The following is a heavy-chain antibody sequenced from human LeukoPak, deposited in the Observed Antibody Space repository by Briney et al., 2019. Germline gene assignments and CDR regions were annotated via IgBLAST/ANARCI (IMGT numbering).Heavy chain of an antibody. CDR1: GFSFSRYW. J-gene: IGHJ4*02. Sequence: PGWSLRLPCAASGFSFSRYWMSWVRQTPGKGLEWVANINQDGSDKYYVDSVRGRFTISRDNAKNSLYLQMNSLRAEDTAVYYCARARASYYDSSGYWGYFDYWGQGTLVTVSS. D-gene: IGHD3-22*01. V-gene: IGHV3-7*01. CDR3: ARARASYYDSSGYWGYFDY. CDR2: INQDGSDK.